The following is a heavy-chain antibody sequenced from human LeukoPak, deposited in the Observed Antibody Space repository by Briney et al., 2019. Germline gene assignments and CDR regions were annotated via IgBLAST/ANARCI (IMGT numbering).Heavy chain of an antibody. CDR3: AKEHFLRYSYGYDY. CDR2: ISGSGGST. Sequence: GTSLRLSCAASGFTFSSYAMSWVRQAPGKGLEWVSAISGSGGSTYYADSVKGRFTISRDNSKNTLYLQMNSLRAEDTAVYYCAKEHFLRYSYGYDYWGQGTLVTVSS. D-gene: IGHD5-18*01. V-gene: IGHV3-23*01. J-gene: IGHJ4*02. CDR1: GFTFSSYA.